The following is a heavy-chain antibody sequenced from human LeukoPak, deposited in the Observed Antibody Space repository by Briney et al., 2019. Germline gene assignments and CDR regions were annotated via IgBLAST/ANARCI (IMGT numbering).Heavy chain of an antibody. D-gene: IGHD4-17*01. Sequence: SGPTLVKPPQTLTLTCTFSGFSLNTNGVGVGWIRQPPGKALEWLALVYWDDDKRYSPSLTSRLTITKDTSENQVVLTMTNMDPVDTATYYCGRATTVTGFSGYWGQGTLVAVSS. CDR1: GFSLNTNGVG. CDR2: VYWDDDK. CDR3: GRATTVTGFSGY. V-gene: IGHV2-5*02. J-gene: IGHJ4*02.